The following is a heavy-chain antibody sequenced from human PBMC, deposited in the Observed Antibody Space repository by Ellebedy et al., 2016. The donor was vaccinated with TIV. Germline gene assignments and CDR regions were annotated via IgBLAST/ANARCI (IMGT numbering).Heavy chain of an antibody. D-gene: IGHD6-13*01. Sequence: SQTLSLTCGISDDRVSSTSATWNSIRQSPSRGLEWLGRTYYRSKLYSDSAMSVQSRISITPDTSKNQFSLQLKSVTPEDTAVYYCARLRGSTWFDSWGQGTLVTVSS. J-gene: IGHJ5*01. CDR2: TYYRSKLYS. CDR3: ARLRGSTWFDS. V-gene: IGHV6-1*01. CDR1: DDRVSSTSAT.